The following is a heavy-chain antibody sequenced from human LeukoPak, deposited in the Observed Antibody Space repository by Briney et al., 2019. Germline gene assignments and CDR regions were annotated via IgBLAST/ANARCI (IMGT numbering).Heavy chain of an antibody. V-gene: IGHV4-4*07. CDR1: GGSISSYY. Sequence: SETLSLTCTVPGGSISSYYWSWIRQPAGKGLEWIGRIYTSGSTNYNPSLKSRVTMSVDTSKNQFSLKLSSVTAADTAVYYCARDIGMRELLAFDIWGQGTMVTVSS. CDR3: ARDIGMRELLAFDI. J-gene: IGHJ3*02. D-gene: IGHD1-26*01. CDR2: IYTSGST.